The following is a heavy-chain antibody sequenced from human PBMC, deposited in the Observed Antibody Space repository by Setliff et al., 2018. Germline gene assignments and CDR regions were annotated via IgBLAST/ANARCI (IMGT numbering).Heavy chain of an antibody. CDR2: VDWDDDK. J-gene: IGHJ4*02. V-gene: IGHV2-70*04. Sequence: SGPTLVNPTQPRTLTCTYSGFSFGTSGMRLSWIRQAPGKALEWLARVDWDDDKLYSTSLATRHTISKDTFKNQVILTMTNMDPADTATYFCARDGREYYFGYWGQGTLCTVSS. CDR1: GFSFGTSGMR. CDR3: ARDGREYYFGY. D-gene: IGHD3-10*01.